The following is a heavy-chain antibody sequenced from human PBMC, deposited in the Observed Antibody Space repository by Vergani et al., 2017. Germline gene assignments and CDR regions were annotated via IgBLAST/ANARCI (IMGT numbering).Heavy chain of an antibody. D-gene: IGHD5-24*01. CDR3: GRGSDNYN. CDR2: IKNTGDST. Sequence: EVQLLESGGSLKQPGGSVRLSCAASGFTFSTYAMSWVRQGHGQGLEWVSSIKNTGDSTHYADSVKGRFTISRDNSKNTLYLQMNSLRVEDTAVYYCGRGSDNYNWGQGTLVTVSS. V-gene: IGHV3-23*01. CDR1: GFTFSTYA. J-gene: IGHJ4*02.